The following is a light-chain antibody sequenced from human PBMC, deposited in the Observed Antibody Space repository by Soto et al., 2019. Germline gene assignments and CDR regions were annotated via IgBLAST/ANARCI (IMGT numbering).Light chain of an antibody. CDR2: GAS. CDR3: QQYGTSPYT. Sequence: EIVLTQSPGTLSLSPGERATLSCRASQSVSSYLAWYQQKPGQAPRLLIYGASSRAAGIPDRFSGSGSGTDFTLTISRLEPEDFAVYYCQQYGTSPYTFGQVTELEIK. CDR1: QSVSSY. J-gene: IGKJ2*01. V-gene: IGKV3-20*01.